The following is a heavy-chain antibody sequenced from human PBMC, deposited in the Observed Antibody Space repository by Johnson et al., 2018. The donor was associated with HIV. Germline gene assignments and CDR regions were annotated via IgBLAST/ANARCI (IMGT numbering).Heavy chain of an antibody. Sequence: QVQLVESGGGVVQPGRSLRLSCAASEFTLSSYAMHWVRQAPGKGLEWVAVISYDGSNKYYADSVKGRFTISRDNSKNTLYLQMNSLRAEDTAVYYCARDRHLTVTYAFDIWGQGTMVTVSS. CDR1: EFTLSSYA. V-gene: IGHV3-30-3*01. CDR2: ISYDGSNK. D-gene: IGHD4-17*01. CDR3: ARDRHLTVTYAFDI. J-gene: IGHJ3*02.